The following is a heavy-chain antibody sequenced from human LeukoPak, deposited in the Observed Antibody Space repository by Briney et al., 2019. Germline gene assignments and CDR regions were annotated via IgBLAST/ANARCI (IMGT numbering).Heavy chain of an antibody. CDR2: ISSSGGSTI. CDR3: ARGRGVIIIDY. CDR1: GFTFSDYY. J-gene: IGHJ4*02. Sequence: GGSLRLSCAASGFTFSDYYMSWIRQAPGKGLEWVSYISSSGGSTIYYADSVKGRFTVSRDNAKNSLYLQMNSLRAEDTAVYYCARGRGVIIIDYWGQGTLVTVSS. D-gene: IGHD3-10*01. V-gene: IGHV3-11*01.